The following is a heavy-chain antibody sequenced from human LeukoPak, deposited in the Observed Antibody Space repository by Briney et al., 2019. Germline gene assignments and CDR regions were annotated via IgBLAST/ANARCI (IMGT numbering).Heavy chain of an antibody. CDR2: ISSSSRYI. CDR1: RYTFYSYS. V-gene: IGHV3-21*01. J-gene: IGHJ4*02. D-gene: IGHD6-19*01. Sequence: GSLTLACAASRYTFYSYSVKWVRQAQGMGREWVSSISSSSRYIQYTHPGRGRFTTPRDNANNSLYLQMNSLRAEDTAVYYCAREPAAVIAVAGTKQLDYWGQGNLVTVSS. CDR3: AREPAAVIAVAGTKQLDY.